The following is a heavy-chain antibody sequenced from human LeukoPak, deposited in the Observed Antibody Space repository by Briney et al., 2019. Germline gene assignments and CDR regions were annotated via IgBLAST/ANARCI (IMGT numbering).Heavy chain of an antibody. D-gene: IGHD6-13*01. CDR1: GDSISSGSIY. Sequence: PSQTLSLTCSVSGDSISSGSIYWSWIRQPAGRGLEWIGRIYPSGSTNYNPSLKSRVTISLDTSKNQFSLKLSSVTAADTAVYYCARDVLAAPGTFDYWGQGALVTVSS. CDR2: IYPSGST. CDR3: ARDVLAAPGTFDY. J-gene: IGHJ4*02. V-gene: IGHV4-61*02.